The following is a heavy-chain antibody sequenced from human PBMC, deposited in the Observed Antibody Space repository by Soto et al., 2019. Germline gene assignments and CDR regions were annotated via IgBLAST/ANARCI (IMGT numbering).Heavy chain of an antibody. CDR2: IYLSDSDT. CDR1: GYSFTSYW. CDR3: ARYSSGWPYYFDY. D-gene: IGHD6-19*01. J-gene: IGHJ4*02. V-gene: IGHV5-51*01. Sequence: PVESLKISCKGSGYSFTSYWIAWMRQMTGKGLEWMGIIYLSDSDTRYSPSFQGRVTISADKSISTAYLQWSSLKASDTAMYYCARYSSGWPYYFDYWGQGTLVTVSS.